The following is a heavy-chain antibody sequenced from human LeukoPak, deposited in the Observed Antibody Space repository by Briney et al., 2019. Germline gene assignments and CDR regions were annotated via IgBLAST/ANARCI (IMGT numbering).Heavy chain of an antibody. CDR3: ARGGVDTAMAVGN. CDR2: ISSSSSYI. CDR1: GFTFSSYS. V-gene: IGHV3-21*01. J-gene: IGHJ4*02. Sequence: GGSLRLSCAASGFTFSSYSMNWVRQAPGKGLEWDSSISSSSSYIYYADSVKGRFTISRDNAKNSLYLQMNSLRAEDTAVYYCARGGVDTAMAVGNWGQGTLVTVSS. D-gene: IGHD5-18*01.